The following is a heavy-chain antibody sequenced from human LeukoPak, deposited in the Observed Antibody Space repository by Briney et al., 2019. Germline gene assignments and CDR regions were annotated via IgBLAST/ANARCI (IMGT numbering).Heavy chain of an antibody. V-gene: IGHV3-48*01. CDR2: ISSSSSTI. Sequence: GGSLRLPCAASGFTFSSYSMNSVRQAPGKGLEWVSYISSSSSTIYYADSVKGRFTISRDNAKNSLYLQMNSLRAEDTAVYYCVRDKILAEYFQHWGQGTLVTVSS. CDR3: VRDKILAEYFQH. J-gene: IGHJ1*01. CDR1: GFTFSSYS.